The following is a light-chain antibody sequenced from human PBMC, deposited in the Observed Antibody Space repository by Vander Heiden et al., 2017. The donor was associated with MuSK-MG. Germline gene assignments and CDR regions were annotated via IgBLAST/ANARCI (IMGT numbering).Light chain of an antibody. CDR3: QQRSNWPSWT. CDR2: DAS. Sequence: EMVLTQSPATLSLAPGERATLSCRASQSVSSYLAWHQQKPGQAPRRLIYDASNRATGIPARFSGSGSGTDFTLTISSLEPEDFAVYYCQQRSNWPSWTFGQGTKVEIK. CDR1: QSVSSY. V-gene: IGKV3-11*01. J-gene: IGKJ1*01.